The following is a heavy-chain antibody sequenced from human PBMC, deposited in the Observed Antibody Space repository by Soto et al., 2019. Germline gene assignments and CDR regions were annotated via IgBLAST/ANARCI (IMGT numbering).Heavy chain of an antibody. CDR1: GASISGSDW. V-gene: IGHV4-4*02. J-gene: IGHJ4*02. CDR2: ISHSGTT. CDR3: AIQDGGVDY. D-gene: IGHD3-16*01. Sequence: SETLSLTCAVSGASISGSDWWNWVRQPPGKGLEWIGEISHSGTTIYNPSLKSRVTMIRDTSISTVYMELRNLKSDDTAVYSCAIQDGGVDYWCPGPLVTVSS.